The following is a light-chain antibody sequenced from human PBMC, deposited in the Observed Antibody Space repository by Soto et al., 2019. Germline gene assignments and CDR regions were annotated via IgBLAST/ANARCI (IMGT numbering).Light chain of an antibody. CDR2: EAS. V-gene: IGLV2-23*01. J-gene: IGLJ2*01. CDR3: CSYAGSSTYVV. CDR1: SSDVGSYNL. Sequence: SALTQPASVSGSPGQSITISCTGTSSDVGSYNLVSWYQQHPGKAPKLMIYEASKRPSGVSNRFSGSKSGNTASLTISGLQAEDEADYYCCSYAGSSTYVVFGGGTKLTVL.